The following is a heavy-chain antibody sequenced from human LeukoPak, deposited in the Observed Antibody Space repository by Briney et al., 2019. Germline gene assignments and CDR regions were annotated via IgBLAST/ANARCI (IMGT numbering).Heavy chain of an antibody. CDR3: ARSFRTRITIFGSSTGYFDY. J-gene: IGHJ4*02. CDR1: GGSFSGYY. CDR2: INHSGST. Sequence: SETLSLTCAVYGGSFSGYYWSWIRRPPGKGLEWIGEINHSGSTNYNPSLKSRVTISVDTSKNQFSLKLSSVTAADTAVYYCARSFRTRITIFGSSTGYFDYWGQGTLVTVSS. D-gene: IGHD3-3*01. V-gene: IGHV4-34*01.